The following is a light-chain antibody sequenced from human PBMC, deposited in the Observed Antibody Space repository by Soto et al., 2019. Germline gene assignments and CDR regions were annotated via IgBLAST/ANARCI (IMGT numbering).Light chain of an antibody. Sequence: QSVLTQPASVSGSPGQSITISCTGTSSDVGGYNYVSWYQQHPGKAPKFMIYDVSNRPSGVSNRFSGSKSGNTASLTISGLQAEDEAVYYCCSYTTSNTRQIVFGTGTKVTVI. CDR1: SSDVGGYNY. J-gene: IGLJ1*01. V-gene: IGLV2-14*01. CDR2: DVS. CDR3: CSYTTSNTRQIV.